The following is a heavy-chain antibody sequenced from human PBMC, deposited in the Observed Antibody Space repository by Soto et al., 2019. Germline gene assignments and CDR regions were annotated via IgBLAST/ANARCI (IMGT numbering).Heavy chain of an antibody. V-gene: IGHV4-34*01. CDR3: ARRVPAAMFVDY. J-gene: IGHJ4*02. D-gene: IGHD2-2*01. CDR1: GGSFSGYY. Sequence: SETLSLTCAVYGGSFSGYYWSWIRQPPGKGLEWIGEINHSGSTNYNPSLKSRVTISVDTSKNQFSLKLSSVTAADTAVYYCARRVPAAMFVDYWGQGTLVTVSS. CDR2: INHSGST.